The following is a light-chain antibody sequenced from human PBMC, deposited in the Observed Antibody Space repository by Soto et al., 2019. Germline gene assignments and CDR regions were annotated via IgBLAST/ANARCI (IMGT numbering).Light chain of an antibody. V-gene: IGLV2-8*01. J-gene: IGLJ1*01. CDR3: SSYISSSTPYV. CDR1: SSDIGGYNY. Sequence: QSALTQPPSASGSPGQSVTISCTGTSSDIGGYNYVSWYQQHPGKAPKLIIYEVSKRPSGVPDRFSGSKSGNTASLTVSGLQAEDEADYYCSSYISSSTPYVFGTGTKLTVL. CDR2: EVS.